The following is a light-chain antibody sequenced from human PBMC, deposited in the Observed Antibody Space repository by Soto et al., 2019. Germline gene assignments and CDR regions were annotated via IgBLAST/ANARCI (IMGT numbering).Light chain of an antibody. Sequence: EIVLTQSPGTLSLSPGERATLSCRASERLSSVYLAWYQQRPGQPPRLLIYGASNRATGIPDRFSGSGSGTDFTLIINRREPEDVEIYYCQQYGGSPRITFGQGTRLEIK. CDR1: ERLSSVY. CDR3: QQYGGSPRIT. CDR2: GAS. J-gene: IGKJ5*01. V-gene: IGKV3-20*01.